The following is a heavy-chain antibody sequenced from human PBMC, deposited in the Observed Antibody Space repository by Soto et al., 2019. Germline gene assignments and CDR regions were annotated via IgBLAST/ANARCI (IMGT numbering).Heavy chain of an antibody. Sequence: GGSLRLSCAASGFTFSSYNMNWVRQAPGKGLEWVSYISGTRGTIHYADSVKGRFTISRDNAKNSLYLQMNSLRAEDTAVYYCASSYQPGAFDIWGQGTMVTVSS. CDR3: ASSYQPGAFDI. CDR1: GFTFSSYN. J-gene: IGHJ3*02. V-gene: IGHV3-48*01. CDR2: ISGTRGTI. D-gene: IGHD2-2*01.